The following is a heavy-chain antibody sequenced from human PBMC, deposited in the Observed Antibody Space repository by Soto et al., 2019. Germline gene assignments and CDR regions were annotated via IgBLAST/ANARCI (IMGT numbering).Heavy chain of an antibody. CDR1: GGSFSCYC. CDR3: ARGMRNFWSGYYTGFVY. J-gene: IGHJ4*02. V-gene: IGHV4-34*01. CDR2: INHMGST. Sequence: SETLSLTCAVYGGSFSCYCLSWIRQPPGKGLEWIGEINHMGSTNYNPSLKSRVTISVDTSKNQFSLKLSSVNAADTDVYYCARGMRNFWSGYYTGFVYWGQGTLVTVSS. D-gene: IGHD3-3*01.